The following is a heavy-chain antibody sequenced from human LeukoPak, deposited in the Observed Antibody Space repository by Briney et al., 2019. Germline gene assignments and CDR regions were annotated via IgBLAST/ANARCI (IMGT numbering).Heavy chain of an antibody. D-gene: IGHD6-13*01. CDR3: ARDLVSSRFTPAAGGPRFDP. CDR2: ISSSSSYI. Sequence: GGSLRLSCAASGFTFSSYSMNWVRQAPGKGLEWVSSISSSSSYIYYADSVKGRFTISRDNAKNSLYLQMNSLRAEDTAVYYCARDLVSSRFTPAAGGPRFDPWGQGTLVTVSS. CDR1: GFTFSSYS. V-gene: IGHV3-21*01. J-gene: IGHJ5*02.